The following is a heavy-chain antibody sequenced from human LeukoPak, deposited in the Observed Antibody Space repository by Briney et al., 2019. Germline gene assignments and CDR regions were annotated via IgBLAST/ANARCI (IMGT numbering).Heavy chain of an antibody. V-gene: IGHV3-15*01. D-gene: IGHD6-13*01. CDR3: TTGAYSSRRFDY. Sequence: GGSLRLSCAASVFTLSNAWVTWVRQVPGKGLEWVGRIKSKTDGGTTDYAAPVKGRFTISRDDSKNTLYLQMNSLKTEDTAVYYCTTGAYSSRRFDYWGQGTLVTVSS. CDR1: VFTLSNAW. J-gene: IGHJ4*02. CDR2: IKSKTDGGTT.